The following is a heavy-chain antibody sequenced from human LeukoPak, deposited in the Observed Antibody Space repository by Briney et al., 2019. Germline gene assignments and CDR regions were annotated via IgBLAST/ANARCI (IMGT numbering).Heavy chain of an antibody. CDR2: ISNSGDRT. J-gene: IGHJ6*02. CDR3: AKVITTTLYYWYGMDV. CDR1: GFTFSSCA. Sequence: GGSLRLSCVASGFTFSSCAMVWVRQAPGKGLEPISSISNSGDRTYIADSVKGRFTLSRDNSKNTLYLQMNSLRAEDAAVYYCAKVITTTLYYWYGMDVWGQGTTVAVSS. D-gene: IGHD3-10*01. V-gene: IGHV3-23*01.